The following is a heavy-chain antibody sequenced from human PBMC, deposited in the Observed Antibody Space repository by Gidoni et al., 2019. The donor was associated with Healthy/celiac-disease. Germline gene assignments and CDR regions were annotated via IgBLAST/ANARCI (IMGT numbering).Heavy chain of an antibody. CDR2: INPSGGST. J-gene: IGHJ4*02. D-gene: IGHD3-16*02. CDR1: GYTFTSYY. V-gene: IGHV1-46*01. CDR3: ARDGPYDYVWGSYRPMFYFDY. Sequence: QVQLVQSGAEVKKPGASVKVSCKASGYTFTSYYMHWVRQAPGKGLEWMGIINPSGGSTSYAQKFQGRVTMTRNTSTSTVYMELSSLRSEDTAVYYCARDGPYDYVWGSYRPMFYFDYWGQGTLVTVSS.